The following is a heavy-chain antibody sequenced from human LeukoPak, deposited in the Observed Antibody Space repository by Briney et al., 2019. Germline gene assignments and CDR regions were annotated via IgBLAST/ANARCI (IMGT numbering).Heavy chain of an antibody. CDR3: AKTTGYSSGWVDY. Sequence: PGGSLRLSCAASGFTVTSSAMSWVRQAPGKGLKWVSDISGGGGITYYADSVKGRFTNSRDSSKNTLYLQMNSLRAEDTAIYYCAKTTGYSSGWVDYWGQGTLVTVSS. D-gene: IGHD6-19*01. CDR1: GFTVTSSA. V-gene: IGHV3-23*01. CDR2: ISGGGGIT. J-gene: IGHJ4*02.